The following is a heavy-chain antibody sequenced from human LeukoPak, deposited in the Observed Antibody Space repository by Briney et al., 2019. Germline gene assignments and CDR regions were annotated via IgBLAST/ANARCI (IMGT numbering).Heavy chain of an antibody. V-gene: IGHV3-74*01. CDR2: INSDESTT. Sequence: GGSLRLSCAASGFTFSSSWMYWVRRAPGKGLVWVSRINSDESTTTYADPVKGRFTISRDNAKNTLYLQMNSLRAEDTAVYYCARGLVPGFLDYWGQGTPVTVSS. CDR1: GFTFSSSW. CDR3: ARGLVPGFLDY. J-gene: IGHJ4*02. D-gene: IGHD4-11*01.